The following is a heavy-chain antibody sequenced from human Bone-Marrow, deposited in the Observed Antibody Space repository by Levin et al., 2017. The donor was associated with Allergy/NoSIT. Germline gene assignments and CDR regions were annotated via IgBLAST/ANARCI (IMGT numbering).Heavy chain of an antibody. V-gene: IGHV1-2*03. J-gene: IGHJ4*02. CDR2: INPNSGAT. CDR3: AREWSLYWGTIDF. Sequence: LVASVKVSCKTSGYLFTAHHVHWVRQAPGQGLEWMGWINPNSGATNYAQKFQGKVTMTGDSSISTAYLELSRLRFDDTAVYYCAREWSLYWGTIDFWGQGTLVTVSS. CDR1: GYLFTAHH. D-gene: IGHD7-27*01.